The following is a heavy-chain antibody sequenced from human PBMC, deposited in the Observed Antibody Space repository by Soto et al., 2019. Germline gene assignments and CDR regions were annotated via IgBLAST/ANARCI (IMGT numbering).Heavy chain of an antibody. CDR1: GFTFTTYY. Sequence: QVQLVQSGAEGKSPGASVQLSCKASGFTFTTYYIHWVRKAPVQGLEWMGRIYPSGGSTIYAQNFQGRVTITRDTSTSTVYMELSTLRSEDTAVYYCARDDHKWEFDYWGKGTLVTVSS. D-gene: IGHD1-26*01. J-gene: IGHJ4*02. CDR3: ARDDHKWEFDY. V-gene: IGHV1-46*01. CDR2: IYPSGGST.